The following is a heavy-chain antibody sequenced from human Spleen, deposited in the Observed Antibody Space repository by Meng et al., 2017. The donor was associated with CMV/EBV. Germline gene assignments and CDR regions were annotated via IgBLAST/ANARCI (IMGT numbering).Heavy chain of an antibody. D-gene: IGHD3-10*02. CDR1: GRTFRPHA. V-gene: IGHV1-69*01. Sequence: SCNASGRTFRPHAISWVRQAPGQGLEWMGGIIPIFGTSNYAQRFQGRVTITADESTSTAYMEVSSLRSEDTAVYFCARSPDGLFVHYWGQGTLVTVSS. CDR2: IIPIFGTS. CDR3: ARSPDGLFVHY. J-gene: IGHJ4*02.